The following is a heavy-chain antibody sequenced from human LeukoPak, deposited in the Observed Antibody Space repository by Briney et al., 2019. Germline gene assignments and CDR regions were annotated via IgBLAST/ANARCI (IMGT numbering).Heavy chain of an antibody. V-gene: IGHV3-23*01. CDR3: ARVRGYCSGGSCRAFDI. CDR2: ISGSGGST. D-gene: IGHD2-15*01. Sequence: GGSLRLSCAASGFTFSSYAMSWVRQAPGRGLEWVSAISGSGGSTYYADSVKGRFTISRDNSKNTLYLQMNSLRAEDTAVYYCARVRGYCSGGSCRAFDIWGQGTMVTVSS. CDR1: GFTFSSYA. J-gene: IGHJ3*02.